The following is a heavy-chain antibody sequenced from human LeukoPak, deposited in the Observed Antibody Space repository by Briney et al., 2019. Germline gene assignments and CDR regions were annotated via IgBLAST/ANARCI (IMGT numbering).Heavy chain of an antibody. CDR1: GGSISSSSYY. CDR2: IYYSGST. Sequence: KSSETLSLTCTVSGGSISSSSYYWGWIRQPPGKGLEWIGSIYYSGSTYYNPSLKSRVTISVDTSKNQFSLKLSSVTAADTAVYYCARDIAVAFDYWGQGTLVTVSS. J-gene: IGHJ4*02. V-gene: IGHV4-39*07. D-gene: IGHD6-19*01. CDR3: ARDIAVAFDY.